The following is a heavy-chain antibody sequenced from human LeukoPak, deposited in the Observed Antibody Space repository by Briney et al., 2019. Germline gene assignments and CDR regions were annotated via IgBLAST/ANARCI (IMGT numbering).Heavy chain of an antibody. V-gene: IGHV4-61*09. CDR2: IMIGGNT. D-gene: IGHD6-13*01. J-gene: IGHJ6*03. CDR3: ARDAYSSSPMDSYMDV. Sequence: SETLSLTCTVSGDSISTGTYYWSWIRQPAGKGLEWIGQIMIGGNTDYNPSLKSRLTISLDTSKNQFSLKLNSMTAADTAVYYCARDAYSSSPMDSYMDVWGKGTTVTISS. CDR1: GDSISTGTYY.